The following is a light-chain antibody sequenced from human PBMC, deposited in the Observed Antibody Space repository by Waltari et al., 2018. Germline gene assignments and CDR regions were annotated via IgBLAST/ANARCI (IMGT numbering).Light chain of an antibody. CDR1: QSISSY. V-gene: IGKV1-39*01. CDR2: AAS. Sequence: DIQMTQSPSSLSASVGDRVTITCRASQSISSYLYWYQQKPEKAPQLLIYAASSLQSRVPSRFSGRGSGTDFTLTITSLQPEDFATYYCQQGHSTPRTFGQGTKVEIK. J-gene: IGKJ1*01. CDR3: QQGHSTPRT.